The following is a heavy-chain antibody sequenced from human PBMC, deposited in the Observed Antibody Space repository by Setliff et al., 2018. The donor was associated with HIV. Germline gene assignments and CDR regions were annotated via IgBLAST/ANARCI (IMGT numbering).Heavy chain of an antibody. D-gene: IGHD3-22*01. V-gene: IGHV4-39*01. J-gene: IGHJ4*02. CDR3: ARHDNFDSGGYYSLYYFDY. CDR2: IYHSGST. Sequence: PSETLSLTCTVSGDSIDTSYYYWGWIRQPPGKGLEWIGTIYHSGSTYYNPSLQSRVTISIDTSKDQFSLKLTSVTAADTAMYFCARHDNFDSGGYYSLYYFDYWGQGTLVTVSS. CDR1: GDSIDTSYYY.